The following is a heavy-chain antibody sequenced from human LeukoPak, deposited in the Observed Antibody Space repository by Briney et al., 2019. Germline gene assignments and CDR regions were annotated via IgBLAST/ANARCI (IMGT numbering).Heavy chain of an antibody. V-gene: IGHV4-59*01. CDR3: ARNAWVDI. CDR2: IYYTGST. J-gene: IGHJ3*02. Sequence: SETLSLTCTVSGGSISNYYWGWIRQPPGKGLEYIGYIYYTGSTNYNPSLKSRVTISVDTSKNQFSLKLSSVTAADTAVYYCARNAWVDIWGQGTMVTVSS. D-gene: IGHD3-16*01. CDR1: GGSISNYY.